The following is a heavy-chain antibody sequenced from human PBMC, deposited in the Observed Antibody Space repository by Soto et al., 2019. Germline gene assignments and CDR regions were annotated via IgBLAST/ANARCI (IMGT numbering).Heavy chain of an antibody. CDR2: IYYSGST. D-gene: IGHD3-10*01. Sequence: SETLSLTCTVSGGSISSSSYYWGWIRQPPGKGLEWIGSIYYSGSTYYNPSLKSRVTISVDTSKNQFSLKLSSVTAADTAVYYCASDRRFGELFNWFDPWGQGTLVTVSS. J-gene: IGHJ5*02. CDR3: ASDRRFGELFNWFDP. V-gene: IGHV4-39*01. CDR1: GGSISSSSYY.